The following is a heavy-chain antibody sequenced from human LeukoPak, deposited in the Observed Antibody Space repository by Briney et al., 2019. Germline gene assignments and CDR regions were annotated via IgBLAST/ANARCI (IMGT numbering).Heavy chain of an antibody. Sequence: GGSLRLSCAASGFTFSSYTMHWVRQAPGKGLQWVAVISYDGSSKYYADSVKGRFTISRDNSKNTLYLQMNSLRAEDTAVYYCGREMSGTTFGYWGQGTLVTVSS. V-gene: IGHV3-30-3*01. CDR1: GFTFSSYT. D-gene: IGHD1-1*01. CDR3: GREMSGTTFGY. CDR2: ISYDGSSK. J-gene: IGHJ4*02.